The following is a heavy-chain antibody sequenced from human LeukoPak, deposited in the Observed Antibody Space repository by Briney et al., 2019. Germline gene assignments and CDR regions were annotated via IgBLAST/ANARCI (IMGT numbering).Heavy chain of an antibody. CDR3: ARDQASSGSFDY. J-gene: IGHJ4*02. Sequence: GGSLRLSCAASGFTFSSYAMSWVRQAPGKGLEWVSAISGSGGSTYYADSVKGRFTISRDNSKNTLYLQMNSLRAEDTAVYYCARDQASSGSFDYWGQGTLVTVSS. D-gene: IGHD6-19*01. CDR1: GFTFSSYA. CDR2: ISGSGGST. V-gene: IGHV3-23*01.